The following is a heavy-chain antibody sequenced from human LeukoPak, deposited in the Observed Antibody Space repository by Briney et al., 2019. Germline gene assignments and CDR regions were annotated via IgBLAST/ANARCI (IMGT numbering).Heavy chain of an antibody. V-gene: IGHV4-39*07. Sequence: SETLSLTCTVSGGSISSNTYYWGWIRQPPGKGLEWIGSVYYSGKTYYNPSLKSRVTISLDTSKNQFSLKLTSVTAADTAVFYCARVMITRGGMDVWGQGTTVTVSS. CDR2: VYYSGKT. D-gene: IGHD3-16*01. J-gene: IGHJ6*02. CDR1: GGSISSNTYY. CDR3: ARVMITRGGMDV.